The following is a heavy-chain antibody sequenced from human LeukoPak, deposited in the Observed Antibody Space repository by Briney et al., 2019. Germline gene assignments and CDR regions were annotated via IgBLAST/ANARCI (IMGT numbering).Heavy chain of an antibody. CDR1: GFTFSSYW. J-gene: IGHJ6*04. CDR3: AELGITMIGGV. V-gene: IGHV3-7*01. Sequence: GGSLRLSCAASGFTFSSYWMSWVRQAPGKGLGWVANIKQDGSEKYYVDSVKGRFTISRDNAKNSLYLQMNSLRAEDTAVYYCAELGITMIGGVWGKGTTVTISS. CDR2: IKQDGSEK. D-gene: IGHD3-10*02.